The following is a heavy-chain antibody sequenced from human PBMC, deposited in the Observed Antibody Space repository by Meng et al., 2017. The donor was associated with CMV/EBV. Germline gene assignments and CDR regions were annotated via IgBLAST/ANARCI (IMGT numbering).Heavy chain of an antibody. CDR3: ARAYPGYHYDFWSGYYKNYYYGMDV. D-gene: IGHD3-3*01. CDR2: MNPNSGNT. Sequence: ASVKVSCKASGYTFTSYDINWVRQATGQGLEWMGWMNPNSGNTGYAQKFQGRVTMTRNTSISTAYMELSSLRSEDTAVYYCARAYPGYHYDFWSGYYKNYYYGMDVRGQGTTVTVSS. V-gene: IGHV1-8*02. J-gene: IGHJ6*02. CDR1: GYTFTSYD.